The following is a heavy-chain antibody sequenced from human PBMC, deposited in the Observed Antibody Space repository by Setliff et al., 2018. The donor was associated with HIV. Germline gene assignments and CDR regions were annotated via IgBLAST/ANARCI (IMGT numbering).Heavy chain of an antibody. CDR2: ISHSGTV. V-gene: IGHV4-38-2*02. D-gene: IGHD6-19*01. Sequence: KPSETLSLTCTVSAYSINSGDYWGWIRQSPGKGLGWIGTISHSGTVYYNPSLESRVTMSVDTSKNQFSLQLNSVTPDDTAVYYRARGSYGSVLLWGQGTLVTVS. J-gene: IGHJ4*02. CDR3: ARGSYGSVLL. CDR1: AYSINSGDY.